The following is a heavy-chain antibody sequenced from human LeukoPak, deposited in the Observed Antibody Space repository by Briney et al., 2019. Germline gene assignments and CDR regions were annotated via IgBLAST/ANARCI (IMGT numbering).Heavy chain of an antibody. CDR2: INPNSGGT. CDR1: GYTFTGYY. CDR3: ARDSFTWKPVMELGLEDY. V-gene: IGHV1-2*02. D-gene: IGHD1-7*01. Sequence: GASVKVSCKASGYTFTGYYMHWVRQAPGQGLEWMGWINPNSGGTNYAQKFQGRVTMTRDTSISTAYMELRSLRSDDTAVYYCARDSFTWKPVMELGLEDYWGQGTLVTVSS. J-gene: IGHJ4*02.